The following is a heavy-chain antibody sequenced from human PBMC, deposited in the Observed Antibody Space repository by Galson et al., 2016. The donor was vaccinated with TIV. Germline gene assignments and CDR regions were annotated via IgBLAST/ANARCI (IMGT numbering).Heavy chain of an antibody. Sequence: PALVKPTQTLTLTCTFSGFSLSTSEMCVGWIRQPPGKALEWLARIDWDDDKSYSPSLKTRLTISKDTSKNQVVLTMTNMDPVDTATYYCARISGYYDSSGHYIPRSFDYWGQGALVTVSS. CDR1: GFSLSTSEMC. V-gene: IGHV2-70*11. CDR2: IDWDDDK. D-gene: IGHD3-22*01. CDR3: ARISGYYDSSGHYIPRSFDY. J-gene: IGHJ4*02.